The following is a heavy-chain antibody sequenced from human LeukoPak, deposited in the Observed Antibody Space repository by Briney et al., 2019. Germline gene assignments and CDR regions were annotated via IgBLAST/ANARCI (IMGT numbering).Heavy chain of an antibody. J-gene: IGHJ2*01. D-gene: IGHD6-13*01. V-gene: IGHV4-30-4*01. CDR3: ARAIRAGYSSSWYFDL. CDR2: IYYSGST. Sequence: SQTLSLTRTVSGGSISSGDYYWSWIRQPPGKGLEWIGYIYYSGSTYDNPSLKSRVTISEDTSQNQFSLKLSSVTAADTAVYYCARAIRAGYSSSWYFDLWGRGTLVTVSS. CDR1: GGSISSGDYY.